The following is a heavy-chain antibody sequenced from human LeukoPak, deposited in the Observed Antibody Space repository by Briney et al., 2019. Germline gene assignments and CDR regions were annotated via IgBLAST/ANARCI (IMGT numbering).Heavy chain of an antibody. V-gene: IGHV3-11*04. D-gene: IGHD3-3*01. Sequence: GGSLRLSCAASGFTFSDYYMSWIRQAPGKGLEWVSYISSSGSTIYYADSVKGRFTISRDNAKNSLYLQMNSLRAEDTAVYYCARDRSFLWSGYYSGSVDYWGQGTLVTVSS. CDR1: GFTFSDYY. J-gene: IGHJ4*02. CDR2: ISSSGSTI. CDR3: ARDRSFLWSGYYSGSVDY.